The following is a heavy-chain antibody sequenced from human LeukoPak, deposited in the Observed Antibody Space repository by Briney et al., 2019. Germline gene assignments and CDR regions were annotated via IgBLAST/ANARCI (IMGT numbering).Heavy chain of an antibody. V-gene: IGHV3-48*03. CDR2: ISSSGSTI. Sequence: PGGSLRLSCAASGFTFSSYEMNWVRQAPGKGLEWVSYISSSGSTIYYADSVKGRFTISRDNAKNSLYLQMNSLRAEDTAVYYCARSLLGYCSGGSCYIDYYGMDVWGQGTTVTVSS. J-gene: IGHJ6*02. D-gene: IGHD2-15*01. CDR3: ARSLLGYCSGGSCYIDYYGMDV. CDR1: GFTFSSYE.